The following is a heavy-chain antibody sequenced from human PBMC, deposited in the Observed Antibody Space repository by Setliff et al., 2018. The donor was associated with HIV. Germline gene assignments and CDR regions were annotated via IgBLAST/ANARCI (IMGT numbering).Heavy chain of an antibody. CDR3: ARGRWLQSAFDY. CDR1: GYTFTGYY. V-gene: IGHV1-2*02. D-gene: IGHD5-12*01. CDR2: INPNSGGT. Sequence: ASVKVSCKASGYTFTGYYMHWVRQAPGQGLEWMGWINPNSGGTNYAQKVQGRVTMTTDTSTSTAYMELRSLRSDDTAVYYCARGRWLQSAFDYWGQGTLVTVS. J-gene: IGHJ4*02.